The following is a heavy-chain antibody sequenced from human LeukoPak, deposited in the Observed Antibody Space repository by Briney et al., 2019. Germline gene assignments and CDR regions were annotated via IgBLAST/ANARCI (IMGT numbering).Heavy chain of an antibody. J-gene: IGHJ6*02. D-gene: IGHD2-21*02. CDR3: ARDYTATGAMDV. CDR1: GVTFSSYR. CDR2: IKQDGNVQ. Sequence: GGSLRLSCAAWGVTFSSYRMNWVRQARGKGVEWLGNIKQDGNVQHYVYSVKGRFTISRDNAKNSLFLQMNSLRAEDTALYYCARDYTATGAMDVWGQGTTVTVS. V-gene: IGHV3-7*01.